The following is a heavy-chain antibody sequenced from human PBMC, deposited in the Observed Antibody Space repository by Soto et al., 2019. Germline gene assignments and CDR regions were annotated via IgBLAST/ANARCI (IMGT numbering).Heavy chain of an antibody. CDR3: AMTYHYDSGGKTYFYYGMDV. Sequence: QVQLVQSGAEVKKPGSSVKVSCKASGGTFDNYAITWVRQAPGQGLEWMAGIIPMLDSANYAEKFQDRVTITAEESTSTAYREVSSLRSEDTAVYYCAMTYHYDSGGKTYFYYGMDVWGQGTTVTVSS. CDR2: IIPMLDSA. CDR1: GGTFDNYA. J-gene: IGHJ6*02. D-gene: IGHD3-22*01. V-gene: IGHV1-69*12.